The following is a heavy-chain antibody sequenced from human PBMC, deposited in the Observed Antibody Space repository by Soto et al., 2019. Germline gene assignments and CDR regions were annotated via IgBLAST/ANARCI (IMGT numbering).Heavy chain of an antibody. Sequence: GGSLRLSCAASGFTFSSYAMHWVRQAPGKGLEWVAVISYDGSNKYYADSVKGRFTISRDNSKNTLYLQMNSLRAEDTAVYYCARAAPPMEIAVAGLNFDYWGQGTLVTVSS. J-gene: IGHJ4*02. CDR1: GFTFSSYA. CDR2: ISYDGSNK. V-gene: IGHV3-30-3*01. CDR3: ARAAPPMEIAVAGLNFDY. D-gene: IGHD6-19*01.